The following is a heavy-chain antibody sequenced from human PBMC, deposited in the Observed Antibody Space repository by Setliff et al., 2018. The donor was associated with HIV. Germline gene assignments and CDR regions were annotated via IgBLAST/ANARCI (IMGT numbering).Heavy chain of an antibody. Sequence: PSETLSLTCTVSGGSISSSSYYWGWIRQPPGKGLEWIGSIYYSGSTYYNPSLKSRVTISVDTSKNQFSLKLSSVTAADTAVYYCARETRNSDYDSSGYYYYNWFDPWGQGTLVTVSS. J-gene: IGHJ5*02. CDR1: GGSISSSSYY. CDR3: ARETRNSDYDSSGYYYYNWFDP. D-gene: IGHD3-22*01. V-gene: IGHV4-39*07. CDR2: IYYSGST.